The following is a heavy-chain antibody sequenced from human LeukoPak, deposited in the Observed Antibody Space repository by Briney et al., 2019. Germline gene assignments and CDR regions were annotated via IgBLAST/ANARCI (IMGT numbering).Heavy chain of an antibody. CDR3: ARRGAHWYFDL. CDR1: GYSITSGYY. J-gene: IGHJ2*01. CDR2: FYHSGST. V-gene: IGHV4-38-2*01. D-gene: IGHD4/OR15-4a*01. Sequence: PSETLSLTCAVSGYSITSGYYWGWIRQPPGKGLEWIGTFYHSGSTYYNPSLKSRVTISIDTSNNQFSLSLRSVTAADTAVYYCARRGAHWYFDLWGRGTPVTVSS.